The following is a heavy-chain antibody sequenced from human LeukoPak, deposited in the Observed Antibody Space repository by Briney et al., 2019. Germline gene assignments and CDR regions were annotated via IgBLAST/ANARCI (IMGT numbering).Heavy chain of an antibody. D-gene: IGHD6-6*01. CDR3: ARDGMAAARPGNLWFDP. CDR2: IIPIFGIA. J-gene: IGHJ5*02. CDR1: GGTFSSYA. V-gene: IGHV1-69*04. Sequence: SVRVSCKASGGTFSSYAISWVRQAPGQGLEWMGRIIPIFGIANYAQKFQGRVTITADKSTSTAYMELSSLRSEDTAVYYCARDGMAAARPGNLWFDPWGQGTLVTVSS.